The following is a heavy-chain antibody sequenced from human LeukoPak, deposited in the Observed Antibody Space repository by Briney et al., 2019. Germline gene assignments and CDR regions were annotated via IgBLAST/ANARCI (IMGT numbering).Heavy chain of an antibody. D-gene: IGHD5-18*01. CDR3: AREGFRIQLWLLVA. Sequence: TVKVSCKASGGTFSSYAISWVRQAPGQGLEWMGRIIPILGIANYAQKFQGRVTITADKSTSTAYMELSSLRSEDTAVYYCAREGFRIQLWLLVAWGQGTLVTVSS. CDR2: IIPILGIA. V-gene: IGHV1-69*04. J-gene: IGHJ5*02. CDR1: GGTFSSYA.